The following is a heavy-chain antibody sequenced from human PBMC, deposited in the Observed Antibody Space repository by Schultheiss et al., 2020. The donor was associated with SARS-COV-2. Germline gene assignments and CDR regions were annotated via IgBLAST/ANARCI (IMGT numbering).Heavy chain of an antibody. D-gene: IGHD3-22*01. CDR1: GGSISSSSYY. V-gene: IGHV4-39*07. CDR3: ARDRVGYYYDSSGYYSGYYYGMDV. Sequence: SETLSLTCTVSGGSISSSSYYWSWIRQPPGKGLEWIGEINHSGSTNYNPSLKSRVTISVDTSKNQFSLKLSSVTAADTAVYYCARDRVGYYYDSSGYYSGYYYGMDVWGQGTTVTVSS. J-gene: IGHJ6*02. CDR2: INHSGST.